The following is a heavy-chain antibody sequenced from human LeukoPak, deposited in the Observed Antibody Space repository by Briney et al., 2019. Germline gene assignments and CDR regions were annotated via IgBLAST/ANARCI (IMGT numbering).Heavy chain of an antibody. Sequence: ASVKVSCKASGYTFTGSYMHWVRQAPGQGLEWMGWINPNSGVSNYAQKFQGRVTMTRDTSISTAYMELSRLTSDDTAVYYCARVKGRVFGVITTKERYFDYWGQGTLVTVSS. J-gene: IGHJ4*02. CDR3: ARVKGRVFGVITTKERYFDY. CDR2: INPNSGVS. V-gene: IGHV1-2*02. D-gene: IGHD3-3*01. CDR1: GYTFTGSY.